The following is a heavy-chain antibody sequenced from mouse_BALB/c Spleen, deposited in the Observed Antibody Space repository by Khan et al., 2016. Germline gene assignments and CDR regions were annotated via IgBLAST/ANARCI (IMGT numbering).Heavy chain of an antibody. V-gene: IGHV10S3*01. CDR2: IRSKSNNYAT. D-gene: IGHD1-1*01. Sequence: EVQLVETGGGLVQPKGSLKLSCAASGFTFNTNAMNWVRQAPGKGLEWVARIRSKSNNYATYYADSVKDRFTISRDDSQSILYLQMNNLKTEDTAMYYCARDFYYYGRGGCFDVWGAGTTVTVSS. CDR1: GFTFNTNA. CDR3: ARDFYYYGRGGCFDV. J-gene: IGHJ1*01.